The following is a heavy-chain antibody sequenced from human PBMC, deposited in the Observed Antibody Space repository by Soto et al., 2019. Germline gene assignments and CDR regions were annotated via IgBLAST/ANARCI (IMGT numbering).Heavy chain of an antibody. Sequence: QVQLQESGPGLVKPSQTLSLTCTVSGGSISSGGYYWSWIRQHPGKGLEWIGYIYYSGSTYYNPSAKGRVTISVDTSKNQFSLKLRSVTAADTAVYYCAISSGYADWFDPWGQGTLVTVSS. J-gene: IGHJ5*02. D-gene: IGHD3-22*01. V-gene: IGHV4-31*03. CDR2: IYYSGST. CDR3: AISSGYADWFDP. CDR1: GGSISSGGYY.